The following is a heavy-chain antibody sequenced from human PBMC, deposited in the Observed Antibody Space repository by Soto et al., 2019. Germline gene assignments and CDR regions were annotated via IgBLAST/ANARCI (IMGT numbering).Heavy chain of an antibody. CDR2: TCYRSKWYY. CDR3: ARGEQYSGRIFDY. J-gene: IGHJ4*01. Sequence: QTLSLTCAITGDSVSSNSAGWSWVRQSPSRGLEWLGRTCYRSKWYYEYAVSVRGRITVNPDTSKNQYSLQLNSVTPEDTAVYFCARGEQYSGRIFDYWGQGTLVTVSS. V-gene: IGHV6-1*01. D-gene: IGHD1-26*01. CDR1: GDSVSSNSAG.